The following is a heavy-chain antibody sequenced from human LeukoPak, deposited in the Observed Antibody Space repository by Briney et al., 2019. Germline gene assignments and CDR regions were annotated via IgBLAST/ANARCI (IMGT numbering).Heavy chain of an antibody. CDR2: ISGDGGTT. D-gene: IGHD6-13*01. CDR3: AKDRAAGTPYSWFDP. CDR1: GFNFDDYA. Sequence: PGGSLRLSCAASGFNFDDYAMHWVRQAPGKGLEWVSFISGDGGTTYYADSVKGRFTISRDNSKNSLYLQVNSLRIEDTALYYCAKDRAAGTPYSWFDPWGQGTLVTVSS. J-gene: IGHJ5*02. V-gene: IGHV3-43*02.